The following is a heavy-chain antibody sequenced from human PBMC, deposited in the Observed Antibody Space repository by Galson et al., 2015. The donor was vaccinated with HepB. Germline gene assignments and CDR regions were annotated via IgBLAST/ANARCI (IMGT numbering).Heavy chain of an antibody. CDR2: ISYDGSNK. CDR1: GFTFSSYG. V-gene: IGHV3-30*18. J-gene: IGHJ6*03. CDR3: AKTSAAGMYYYYMDV. Sequence: SLRLSCAASGFTFSSYGMHWVRQAPGKGLEWVAVISYDGSNKYYADSVKGRFTISRDNSKNTLYLQMNSLRAEDTAVYYCAKTSAAGMYYYYMDVWGKGTTVTVSS. D-gene: IGHD6-13*01.